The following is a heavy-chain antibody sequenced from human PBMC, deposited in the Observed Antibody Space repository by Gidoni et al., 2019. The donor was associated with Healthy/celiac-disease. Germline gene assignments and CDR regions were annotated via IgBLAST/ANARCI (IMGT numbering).Heavy chain of an antibody. Sequence: QVQLQQWGAGLLKPSETLSLTCAVYGGSLSAYYWSWIRQPPGKGLEWIGEINHSGSTNYNQSLKSRVTISVDTSKNQFSLKLSSVNAADTAVYYCATGLDIAAAGYNWFDPWGQGTLVTVSS. CDR3: ATGLDIAAAGYNWFDP. CDR2: INHSGST. CDR1: GGSLSAYY. V-gene: IGHV4-34*01. D-gene: IGHD6-13*01. J-gene: IGHJ5*02.